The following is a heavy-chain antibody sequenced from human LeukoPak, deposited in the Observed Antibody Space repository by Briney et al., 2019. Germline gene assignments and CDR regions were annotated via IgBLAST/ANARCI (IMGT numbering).Heavy chain of an antibody. CDR1: GFTFSSYS. D-gene: IGHD5-12*01. J-gene: IGHJ4*02. CDR3: ARGVATGVDYFDY. V-gene: IGHV3-21*01. CDR2: ISSSSSYI. Sequence: GGSLRLSCAASGFTFSSYSMNWVRQAPGKGLEWVSSISSSSSYIYYADSVKGRFTISRDNAKNSLYLQMNSLRAEDTATYYCARGVATGVDYFDYWGQGTLVTVSS.